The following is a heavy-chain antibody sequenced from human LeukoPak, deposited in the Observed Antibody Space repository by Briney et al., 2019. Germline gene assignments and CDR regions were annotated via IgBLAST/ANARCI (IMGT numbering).Heavy chain of an antibody. J-gene: IGHJ4*02. D-gene: IGHD5-24*01. CDR1: GFTFSSYG. CDR2: ISGSGGST. CDR3: AKGRRDGYTY. Sequence: GGTLRLSCAASGFTFSSYGMSWVRQAPGKGLEWVSAISGSGGSTYYADSVKGRFTISRDNSKNTLYLQMNSLRAEDTAVYYCAKGRRDGYTYWGQGTLVTVSS. V-gene: IGHV3-23*01.